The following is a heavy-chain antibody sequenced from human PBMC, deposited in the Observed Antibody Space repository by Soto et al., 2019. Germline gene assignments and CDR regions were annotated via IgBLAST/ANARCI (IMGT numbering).Heavy chain of an antibody. D-gene: IGHD1-26*01. CDR3: ARDHIVGATNCDY. Sequence: EVQLVESGGGLVQPGESLRLSCAASGFTFSSYWMSWVRQAPGKGLEWVANIKQDGSEKYYVDSVKGRFTVSRDNAKNSLYLQMNSLRAEDTAVYYCARDHIVGATNCDYWGQGTLVTVSS. V-gene: IGHV3-7*01. CDR2: IKQDGSEK. J-gene: IGHJ4*02. CDR1: GFTFSSYW.